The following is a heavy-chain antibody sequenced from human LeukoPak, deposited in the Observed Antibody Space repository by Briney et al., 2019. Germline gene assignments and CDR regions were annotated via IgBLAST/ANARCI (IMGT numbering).Heavy chain of an antibody. Sequence: GGSLRLSCAASGFTFSSYAMHWVRQAPGKGLEYVSAISSNGGSTYYANSVKGRFTISRDNSKNTLYLQMGSLRAEDMAVYYCARSRITMVRGVISFDYWGQGTLVTVSS. D-gene: IGHD3-10*01. J-gene: IGHJ4*02. CDR2: ISSNGGST. CDR1: GFTFSSYA. CDR3: ARSRITMVRGVISFDY. V-gene: IGHV3-64*01.